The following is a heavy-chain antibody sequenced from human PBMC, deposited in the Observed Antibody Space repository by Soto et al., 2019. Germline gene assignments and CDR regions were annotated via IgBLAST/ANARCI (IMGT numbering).Heavy chain of an antibody. CDR2: INSDGSST. J-gene: IGHJ6*02. CDR3: ARDSRRYSSGWFYYYYGMDV. D-gene: IGHD6-19*01. Sequence: GGSLRLSCAASGFTFSSYWMHWVRQAPGKGLVWVSRINSDGSSTSYADSVKGRFTISRDNAKNTLYLQMNSLRAEDTAVYYCARDSRRYSSGWFYYYYGMDVWGQGTTVTGS. CDR1: GFTFSSYW. V-gene: IGHV3-74*01.